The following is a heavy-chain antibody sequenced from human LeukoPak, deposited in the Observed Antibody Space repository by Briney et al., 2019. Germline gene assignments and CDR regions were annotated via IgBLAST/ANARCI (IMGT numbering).Heavy chain of an antibody. CDR2: INPSGGST. Sequence: ASVKVSCKASGYTFTSYYMHWVRQAPGQGLEWMGIINPSGGSTSYAQKFQGRVTMTRDTSTSTVYMELSSLRSEDTAVYYCARDHPDGSGYLTFPLDYWGQGTLVTVSS. D-gene: IGHD3-22*01. J-gene: IGHJ4*02. V-gene: IGHV1-46*01. CDR3: ARDHPDGSGYLTFPLDY. CDR1: GYTFTSYY.